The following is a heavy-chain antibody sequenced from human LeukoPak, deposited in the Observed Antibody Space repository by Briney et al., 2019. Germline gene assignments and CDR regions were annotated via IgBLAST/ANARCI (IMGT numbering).Heavy chain of an antibody. CDR2: TNPNSGGT. J-gene: IGHJ4*02. D-gene: IGHD3-3*01. CDR3: ARVNSIRTIFGVVIGWDY. V-gene: IGHV1-2*06. Sequence: ASVKVSCKASGYTFTGYYMHWVRQAPGQGLEWMGRTNPNSGGTNYAQKFQGRVTMTRDTSISTAYMELSRLRSDDTAVYYCARVNSIRTIFGVVIGWDYWGQGTLVTVSS. CDR1: GYTFTGYY.